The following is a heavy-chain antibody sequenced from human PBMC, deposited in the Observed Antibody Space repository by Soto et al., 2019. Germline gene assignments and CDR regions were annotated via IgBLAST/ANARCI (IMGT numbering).Heavy chain of an antibody. CDR1: GFTFSTYA. D-gene: IGHD2-15*01. V-gene: IGHV3-23*01. CDR2: INSGGGGT. J-gene: IGHJ4*02. CDR3: AKRGTYYFDY. Sequence: GGSLRLSCAASGFTFSTYAMSWVRQAPGKGLEWVSSINSGGGGTFYSDSVKGRFTISRDNSKNTLHLQINSLRAEDTAVYYCAKRGTYYFDYWGQGALVTVSS.